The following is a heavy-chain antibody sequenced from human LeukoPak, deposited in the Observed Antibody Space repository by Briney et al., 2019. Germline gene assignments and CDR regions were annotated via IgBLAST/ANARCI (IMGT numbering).Heavy chain of an antibody. Sequence: GGSLRLSCAASGFTFSSYWMHWVRQAPGKGLVWVSRINSDGSSTSYADSVKGRFTISRDNAKNTLYLQMNSLRAEDTAVYYCARAGEQWLGPFFDYWGQGTLVTVSS. CDR3: ARAGEQWLGPFFDY. CDR2: INSDGSST. D-gene: IGHD6-19*01. V-gene: IGHV3-74*01. J-gene: IGHJ4*02. CDR1: GFTFSSYW.